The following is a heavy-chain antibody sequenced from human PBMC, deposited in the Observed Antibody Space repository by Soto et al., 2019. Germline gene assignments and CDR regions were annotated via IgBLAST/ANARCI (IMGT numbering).Heavy chain of an antibody. CDR1: GYNFTSYA. CDR3: ARDGEAATLYYYYYMDV. J-gene: IGHJ6*03. CDR2: INAGNGNT. Sequence: GASVKVSCKASGYNFTSYAMHWVRQAPGQRLEWMGWINAGNGNTKYSQKFQGRVTITRDTSASTAYMELSSLRSEDTAVYYCARDGEAATLYYYYYMDVWGKGTTVTVSS. V-gene: IGHV1-3*01. D-gene: IGHD2-15*01.